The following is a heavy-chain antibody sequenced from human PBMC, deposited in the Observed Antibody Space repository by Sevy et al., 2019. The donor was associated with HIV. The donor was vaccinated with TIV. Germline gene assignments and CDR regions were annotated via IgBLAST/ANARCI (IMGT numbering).Heavy chain of an antibody. CDR2: IKAKADGGTI. CDR3: TTDPIILLLMTDGVDV. V-gene: IGHV3-15*01. D-gene: IGHD2-8*02. Sequence: GESLKISCAASGFTFTYAWMNWVRQAPGKGLEWVGRIKAKADGGTIDYAAPVRGRFTISRDDSKNTLYLQMSNLKTEDSALYYCTTDPIILLLMTDGVDVWGQGTTVTVSS. J-gene: IGHJ6*02. CDR1: GFTFTYAW.